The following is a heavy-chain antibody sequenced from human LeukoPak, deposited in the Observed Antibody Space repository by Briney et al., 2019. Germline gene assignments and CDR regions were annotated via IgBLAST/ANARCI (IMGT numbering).Heavy chain of an antibody. D-gene: IGHD2-2*01. Sequence: SETLCLTCDVSGVAITSTSYYWGWIRQPTGKELEWIGSVYYSGSAYSNPSLKSRVTISIDMSKKQFSLRLSSVTAADTAVYYCARHLLPAARPDCAFDLWGQGTMVIVSS. V-gene: IGHV4-39*01. J-gene: IGHJ3*01. CDR1: GVAITSTSYY. CDR3: ARHLLPAARPDCAFDL. CDR2: VYYSGSA.